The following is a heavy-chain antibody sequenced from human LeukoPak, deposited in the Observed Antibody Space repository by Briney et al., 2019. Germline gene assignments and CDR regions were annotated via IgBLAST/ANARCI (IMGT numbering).Heavy chain of an antibody. Sequence: SETLSLTCTVSGGSISSYYWSWIRQPPGKGLEWIGYIYYSGSTNYNPSLKSRVTISVDTSKNQFSLKLSSVTAADTAVYYCARGIAAALTPWYYYGMDVWAKGPRSPSP. J-gene: IGHJ6*02. CDR2: IYYSGST. CDR1: GGSISSYY. D-gene: IGHD6-13*01. V-gene: IGHV4-59*01. CDR3: ARGIAAALTPWYYYGMDV.